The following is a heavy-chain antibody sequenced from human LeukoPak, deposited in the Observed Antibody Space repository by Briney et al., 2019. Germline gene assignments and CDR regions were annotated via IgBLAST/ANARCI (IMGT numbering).Heavy chain of an antibody. Sequence: ASVKVSCKASGYDCTSYAMHWVRQAPGQRLEWMGWINAGNGNTKYSQKFQDRVTVTRDTSTSTAYMELSSLRSEDTAMYYCARDSVITFGGPTRSYYFNYWGQGTLVTVSS. CDR2: INAGNGNT. CDR3: ARDSVITFGGPTRSYYFNY. V-gene: IGHV1-3*01. J-gene: IGHJ4*02. CDR1: GYDCTSYA. D-gene: IGHD3-16*01.